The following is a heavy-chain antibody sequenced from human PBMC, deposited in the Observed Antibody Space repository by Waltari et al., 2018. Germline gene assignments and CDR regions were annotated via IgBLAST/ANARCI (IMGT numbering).Heavy chain of an antibody. CDR2: IIPIFGTA. J-gene: IGHJ6*03. Sequence: QVQLVQSGAEVKKPGSSVKVSCKASGGTFSSYAISWVRQAPGQGLEWMGGIIPIFGTANYAQKFQGRVTITTDESTSTAYMELSSLRSEDTAVYYCARGATVTTLIGYYYYYMDVWGKGTTVTVSS. V-gene: IGHV1-69*05. CDR1: GGTFSSYA. D-gene: IGHD4-17*01. CDR3: ARGATVTTLIGYYYYYMDV.